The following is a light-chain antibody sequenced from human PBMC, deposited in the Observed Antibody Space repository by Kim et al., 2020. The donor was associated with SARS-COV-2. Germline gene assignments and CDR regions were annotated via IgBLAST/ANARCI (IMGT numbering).Light chain of an antibody. V-gene: IGKV3-11*01. CDR1: HSVSSS. Sequence: PGERATLYCRASHSVSSSLLWNQQKPGQAPRPLIYDASNRATGVPAMCSGSGSGTDFTLTISSLEPEDFAVYYCQHHGNWPPFGQGTKVDIK. CDR3: QHHGNWPP. CDR2: DAS. J-gene: IGKJ1*01.